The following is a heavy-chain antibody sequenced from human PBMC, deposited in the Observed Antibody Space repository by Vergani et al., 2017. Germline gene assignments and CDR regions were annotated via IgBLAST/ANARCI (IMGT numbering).Heavy chain of an antibody. CDR1: GFTFSSYA. J-gene: IGHJ4*02. V-gene: IGHV3-30-3*01. Sequence: QVQLVESGGGVVQPGRSLRLSCAASGFTFSSYAMHWVRQAPGKGLEWVAVISYDGSNKYYADSVKGRFTISRDNAKNSLYLQMNSLRAEDTAVYYCARMVSSSSDYWGQGTLVTVSS. D-gene: IGHD6-6*01. CDR2: ISYDGSNK. CDR3: ARMVSSSSDY.